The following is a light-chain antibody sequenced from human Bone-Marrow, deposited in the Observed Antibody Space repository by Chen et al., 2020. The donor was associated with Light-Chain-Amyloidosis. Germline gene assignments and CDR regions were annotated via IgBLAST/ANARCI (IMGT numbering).Light chain of an antibody. CDR2: EVT. CDR1: SSDVGGDNH. Sequence: QSALTQPASVSGSPGQSITISCPGTSSDVGGDNHVSWYQQHPDKAPKLMIYEVTNRPSWVPDRFSGSKSDNTASLTISGLQTEDEAGYFCSSYTITNTLVFGSGTRVTVL. CDR3: SSYTITNTLV. J-gene: IGLJ1*01. V-gene: IGLV2-14*01.